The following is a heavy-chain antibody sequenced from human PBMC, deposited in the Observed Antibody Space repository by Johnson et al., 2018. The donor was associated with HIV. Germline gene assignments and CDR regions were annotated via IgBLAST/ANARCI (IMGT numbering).Heavy chain of an antibody. Sequence: VQLVESGGGLVQPGGSLKLSCAASGFTFSGSAMHWVRQASGKGLEWVGRIRSKANSYATAYAASVKGRFTISRDDSKNTAFLQMNSLKTEDTAVYYCKAIFDAVDIWGQGTMVTVSS. D-gene: IGHD2-21*01. CDR3: KAIFDAVDI. J-gene: IGHJ3*02. CDR2: IRSKANSYAT. CDR1: GFTFSGSA. V-gene: IGHV3-73*01.